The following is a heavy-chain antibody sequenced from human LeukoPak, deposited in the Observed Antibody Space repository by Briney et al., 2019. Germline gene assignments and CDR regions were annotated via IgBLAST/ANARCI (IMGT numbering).Heavy chain of an antibody. CDR1: GGSISSYY. CDR2: IYYSGST. J-gene: IGHJ4*02. Sequence: SETLSLTCTVSGGSISSYYWSWIRQPPGKGLEWIGYIYYSGSTNYNPSLKSRVTISVDTSKNQFSLKLSSVTAADTAVHYCARDSRPLGATKGYFDYWGQGTLVTVSS. D-gene: IGHD1-26*01. V-gene: IGHV4-59*01. CDR3: ARDSRPLGATKGYFDY.